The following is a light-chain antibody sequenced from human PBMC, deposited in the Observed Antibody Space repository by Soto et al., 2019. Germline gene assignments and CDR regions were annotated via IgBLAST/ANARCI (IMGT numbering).Light chain of an antibody. CDR2: DAS. CDR3: QQYNGYPIT. J-gene: IGKJ5*01. Sequence: MQMTQSQSSLSASVGDRVTITCRASQGISSALAWYQQKPGKAPKLLIYDASSLESGVPSRFSGSGSGTDFTLTISSLQPDDFATYYCQQYNGYPITFGQGTRLEIK. V-gene: IGKV1-13*02. CDR1: QGISSA.